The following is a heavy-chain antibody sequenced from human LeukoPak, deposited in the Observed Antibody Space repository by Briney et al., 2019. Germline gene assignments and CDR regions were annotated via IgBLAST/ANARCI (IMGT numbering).Heavy chain of an antibody. CDR3: ARGPIAAPSNWFDP. CDR2: INHSGST. D-gene: IGHD6-6*01. Sequence: TGGSLRLSCAASGFTFSSYWMSWVRQAPGKGLEWIAEINHSGSTNYNPSLKSRVTISVDTSKNQFSLKLSSVTAADTAVYYCARGPIAAPSNWFDPWGQGTLVTVSS. V-gene: IGHV4-34*01. CDR1: GFTFSSYW. J-gene: IGHJ5*02.